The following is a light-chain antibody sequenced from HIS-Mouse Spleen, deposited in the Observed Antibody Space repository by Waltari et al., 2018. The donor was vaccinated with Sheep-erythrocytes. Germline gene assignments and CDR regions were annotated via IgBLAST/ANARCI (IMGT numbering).Light chain of an antibody. J-gene: IGLJ3*02. CDR1: SIDVVGYNY. V-gene: IGLV2-14*01. CDR3: SSYTSSSTWV. CDR2: EVS. Sequence: QSALTQPASVSASPGQSITISCTGTSIDVVGYNYVSWYQQHPGKAPKLMIYEVSNRPSGVSNRFSGSKSGNTASLTISGLQAEDEADYYCSSYTSSSTWVFGGGTKLTVL.